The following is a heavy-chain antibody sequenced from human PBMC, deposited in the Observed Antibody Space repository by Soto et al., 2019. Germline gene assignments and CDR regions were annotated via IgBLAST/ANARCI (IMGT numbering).Heavy chain of an antibody. CDR2: MNPNSGNT. CDR1: GYTFTSYD. D-gene: IGHD3-16*02. Sequence: ASVKVSCKASGYTFTSYDINWLRQATGQGLEWMGWMNPNSGNTGYAQKFQGRVTMTRNTSISTAYMELSSLRSEDTAVYYCARERSSSKRFDPWGQGTLVTVSS. V-gene: IGHV1-8*01. J-gene: IGHJ5*02. CDR3: ARERSSSKRFDP.